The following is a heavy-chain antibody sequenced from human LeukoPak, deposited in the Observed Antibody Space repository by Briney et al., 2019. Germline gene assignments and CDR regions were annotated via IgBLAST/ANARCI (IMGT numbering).Heavy chain of an antibody. D-gene: IGHD6-13*01. J-gene: IGHJ4*02. Sequence: GGSLRLSCAASGFTFSSFEMNWVRQPPGKGLEWVSYISSGGSTIYYADSVEGRFTISRDNAKNSLYLQMNSLRAEDTAVYYCAREYSSSPLFDYWGQGTLVTVSS. V-gene: IGHV3-48*03. CDR2: ISSGGSTI. CDR3: AREYSSSPLFDY. CDR1: GFTFSSFE.